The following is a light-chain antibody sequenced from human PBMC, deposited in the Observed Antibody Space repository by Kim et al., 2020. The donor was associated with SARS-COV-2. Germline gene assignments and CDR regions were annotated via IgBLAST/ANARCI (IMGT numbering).Light chain of an antibody. CDR2: VNSDGSH. CDR3: QTWGAGRGV. Sequence: QLVLTQLPSASASLGASVKLTCTLSSGHSSYAIAWHQQQPEKGPRYLMTVNSDGSHTKGDGIPNRFSGSTSGAERFLTISSLQSEDESDYYCQTWGAGRGVFGGATQLTVL. V-gene: IGLV4-69*01. J-gene: IGLJ3*02. CDR1: SGHSSYA.